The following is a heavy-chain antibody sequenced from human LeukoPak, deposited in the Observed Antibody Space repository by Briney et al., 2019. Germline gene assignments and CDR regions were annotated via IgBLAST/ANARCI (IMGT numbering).Heavy chain of an antibody. J-gene: IGHJ5*02. CDR2: IGNSGSRT. CDR1: GFTFDVSA. V-gene: IGHV3-48*03. Sequence: GGSLRLSCAASGFTFDVSAMNWVRQAPGKGLEWVSYIGNSGSRTFYAESVKGRFTISRDNAKNSLYLQMNSLRAEDTAVYYCAREEMDNWFDPWGQGTLVTVSS. D-gene: IGHD2-8*01. CDR3: AREEMDNWFDP.